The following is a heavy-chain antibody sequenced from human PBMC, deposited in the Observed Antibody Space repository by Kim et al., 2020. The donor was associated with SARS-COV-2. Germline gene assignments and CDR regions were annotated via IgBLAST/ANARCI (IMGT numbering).Heavy chain of an antibody. Sequence: YNPTLKSRVTISVDTSKNQFSLKLSSMTAADTAVYYCATQRSGYSYGFDIWGQGTMVTVSS. CDR3: ATQRSGYSYGFDI. D-gene: IGHD5-18*01. V-gene: IGHV4-59*08. J-gene: IGHJ3*02.